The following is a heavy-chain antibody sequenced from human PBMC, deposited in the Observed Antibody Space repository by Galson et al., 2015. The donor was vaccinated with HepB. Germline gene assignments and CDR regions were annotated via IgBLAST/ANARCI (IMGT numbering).Heavy chain of an antibody. CDR1: GFTLSDYY. D-gene: IGHD2-15*01. J-gene: IGHJ4*02. CDR3: ARDMRSLFKLGPDH. Sequence: SLRLSCAASGFTLSDYYMSWLRQAPGKGLEWISYISGSGTYTNYADSVKGRFTISRDYTKNSLYLQMNSLRAEDTAVYYCARDMRSLFKLGPDHWGQGTLVTVSS. V-gene: IGHV3-11*06. CDR2: ISGSGTYT.